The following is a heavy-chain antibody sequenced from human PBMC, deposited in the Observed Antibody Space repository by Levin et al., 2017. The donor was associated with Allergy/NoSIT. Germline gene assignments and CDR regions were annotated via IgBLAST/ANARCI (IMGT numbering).Heavy chain of an antibody. Sequence: ASVKVSCKASGYTFTSYGISWLRQAPGQGLEWMGWISAYNANTNYAQKLQGRVTMTTDTSTSTAYMDLRILRSDDTAVYYCARVGHYGDYYDYWGQGTLVTVSS. CDR1: GYTFTSYG. V-gene: IGHV1-18*01. J-gene: IGHJ4*02. D-gene: IGHD4-17*01. CDR2: ISAYNANT. CDR3: ARVGHYGDYYDY.